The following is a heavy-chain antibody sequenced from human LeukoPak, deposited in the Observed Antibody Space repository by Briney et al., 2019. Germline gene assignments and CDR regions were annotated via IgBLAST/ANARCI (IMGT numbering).Heavy chain of an antibody. Sequence: LEWVSAISGSGGSTYYADSVKGRFTISRDNSKNTLYLQMNSLRAEDTAVYYCAKDPYYDSSGNFDYWGQGTLVTVSS. CDR3: AKDPYYDSSGNFDY. D-gene: IGHD3-22*01. CDR2: ISGSGGST. V-gene: IGHV3-23*01. J-gene: IGHJ4*02.